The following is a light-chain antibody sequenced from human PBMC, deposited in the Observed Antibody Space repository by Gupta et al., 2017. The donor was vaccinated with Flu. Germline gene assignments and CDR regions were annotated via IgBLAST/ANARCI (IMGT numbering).Light chain of an antibody. Sequence: SSNIGAGYDVHWYQQLPGTAPKLLIYDNNRRPSGVPDRFSCSKSGTSASLAITGLQAEDEADYHCQSYDSSLSGYVFGTGTKVSVL. V-gene: IGLV1-40*01. CDR1: SSNIGAGYD. J-gene: IGLJ1*01. CDR3: QSYDSSLSGYV. CDR2: DNN.